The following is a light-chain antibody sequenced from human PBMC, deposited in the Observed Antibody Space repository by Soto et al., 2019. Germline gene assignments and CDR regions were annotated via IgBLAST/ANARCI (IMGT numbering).Light chain of an antibody. V-gene: IGLV3-21*02. Sequence: SYELTQPPSVSLAAGQTARLTCGGNNFGNKSVHWYQQKPGQAPVLVVYHDSDRPSGIPERFSGSNSGNTATLTISRVEAGDEADYYCQVWDSSSGYVFGTGTKVTVL. CDR3: QVWDSSSGYV. CDR1: NFGNKS. CDR2: HDS. J-gene: IGLJ1*01.